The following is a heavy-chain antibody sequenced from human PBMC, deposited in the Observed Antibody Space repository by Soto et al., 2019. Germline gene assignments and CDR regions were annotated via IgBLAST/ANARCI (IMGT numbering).Heavy chain of an antibody. D-gene: IGHD5-12*01. J-gene: IGHJ4*02. CDR3: ARSATIPNNYYFDY. V-gene: IGHV3-30-3*01. CDR2: ISYDGSNK. CDR1: GFTFSSYA. Sequence: QVQLVESGGGVVQPGRSLRLSCAASGFTFSSYAMHWVRKAPGKGLEWVAVISYDGSNKYYADSVKGRFTISRDNSKNTLYLQMNSLRAEDTAVYYCARSATIPNNYYFDYWGQGTLVTVSS.